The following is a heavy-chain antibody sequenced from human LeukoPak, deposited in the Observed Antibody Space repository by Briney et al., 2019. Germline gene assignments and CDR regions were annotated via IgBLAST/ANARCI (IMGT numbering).Heavy chain of an antibody. CDR2: ISGSGGST. CDR1: GFTFSSYA. J-gene: IGHJ4*02. D-gene: IGHD3-3*01. V-gene: IGHV3-23*01. CDR3: AKDPYYDFWSGYYY. Sequence: PGGSLRLSCAASGFTFSSYAMSWVRRAPGKGLEWVSAISGSGGSTYYADSVKGRFTISRDNSKNTLYLQMNSLRAEDTAVYYCAKDPYYDFWSGYYYWGQGTLVTVSS.